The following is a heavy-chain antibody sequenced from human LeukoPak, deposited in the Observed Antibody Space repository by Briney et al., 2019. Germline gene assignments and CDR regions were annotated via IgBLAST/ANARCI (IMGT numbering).Heavy chain of an antibody. J-gene: IGHJ6*03. D-gene: IGHD5-12*01. CDR3: ARDRNGYSGYDWGQFYYMDV. Sequence: ASVKVSCKASGYTFTSYDINWVRQATGQGLEWMGWMNPNSGNTGYAQKFQGRVTMTRNTSISTAYMELSSLRSEDTAVYYCARDRNGYSGYDWGQFYYMDVWGKGTTVTVSS. V-gene: IGHV1-8*01. CDR2: MNPNSGNT. CDR1: GYTFTSYD.